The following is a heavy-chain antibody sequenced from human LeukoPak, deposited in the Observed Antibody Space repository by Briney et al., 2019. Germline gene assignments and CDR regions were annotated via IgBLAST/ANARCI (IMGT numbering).Heavy chain of an antibody. CDR3: ASYISSGYYRGGFDP. CDR1: GGSFSGYY. D-gene: IGHD3-22*01. V-gene: IGHV4-34*11. Sequence: SETLSLTCAVYGGSFSGYYWSWIRQPPGKGLEWMGYIYYSGSTNYNPSLKSRVSISVDASKNQFSLNLTSLTAADTAVYSSASYISSGYYRGGFDPWGQGTLVTVSS. CDR2: IYYSGST. J-gene: IGHJ5*02.